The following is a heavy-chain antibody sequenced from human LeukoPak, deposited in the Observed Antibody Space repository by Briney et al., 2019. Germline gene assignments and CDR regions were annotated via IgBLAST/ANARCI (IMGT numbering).Heavy chain of an antibody. CDR3: ARRGYSSGWCDY. Sequence: GESLKISCKGSGYSFTSYWISWVRQMPGKGLEWMGRIDPSDSYTNYSPSFQGHVTISADKSVSTAYLQWSSLKASDTAVYYCARRGYSSGWCDYWGQGTLVTVSS. V-gene: IGHV5-10-1*01. CDR2: IDPSDSYT. CDR1: GYSFTSYW. J-gene: IGHJ4*02. D-gene: IGHD6-19*01.